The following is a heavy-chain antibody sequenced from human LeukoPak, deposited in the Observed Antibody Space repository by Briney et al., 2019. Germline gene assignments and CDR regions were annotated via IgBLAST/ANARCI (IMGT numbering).Heavy chain of an antibody. CDR1: GFIFSNYA. D-gene: IGHD3-9*01. V-gene: IGHV3-23*01. CDR3: AKWGDYDVLTGYYVSDF. Sequence: GASLRLSCAASGFIFSNYAMYWVRQAPGKVLEWVSAISGRSNNTYYADSVKGRFTISRDSSKNTLYLQMNSLRADDTAVYYCAKWGDYDVLTGYYVSDFWGQGTLVTVSS. J-gene: IGHJ4*02. CDR2: ISGRSNNT.